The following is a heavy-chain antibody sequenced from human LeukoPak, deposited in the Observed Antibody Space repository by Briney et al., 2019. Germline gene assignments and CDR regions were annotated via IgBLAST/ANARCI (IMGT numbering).Heavy chain of an antibody. CDR2: IIPIFGTA. J-gene: IGHJ4*02. V-gene: IGHV1-69*13. Sequence: ASVKVSCKASGGTFSSYAISWVRQAPGQELEWMGGIIPIFGTANYAQKFQGRVTITADESTSTAYMELSSLRSEDTAVYYCARGPVDFWSGSPNLSDYFDYWGQGTLVTVSS. CDR3: ARGPVDFWSGSPNLSDYFDY. D-gene: IGHD3-3*01. CDR1: GGTFSSYA.